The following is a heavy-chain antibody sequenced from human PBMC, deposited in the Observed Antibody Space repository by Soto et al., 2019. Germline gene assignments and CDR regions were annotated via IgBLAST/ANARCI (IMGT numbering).Heavy chain of an antibody. CDR1: GFSVSTSGVG. V-gene: IGHV2-5*02. Sequence: QITLKESGPPLVKPTQTLTLTCTFSGFSVSTSGVGVAWIRQPPGKALEWLALIYWDGDERYSPFLQSRVTITKDTSKNQVVLPMTNMDPVDTATYYCAHKGGRGAGMDVWGQGTTVTVSS. CDR3: AHKGGRGAGMDV. J-gene: IGHJ6*02. D-gene: IGHD2-15*01. CDR2: IYWDGDE.